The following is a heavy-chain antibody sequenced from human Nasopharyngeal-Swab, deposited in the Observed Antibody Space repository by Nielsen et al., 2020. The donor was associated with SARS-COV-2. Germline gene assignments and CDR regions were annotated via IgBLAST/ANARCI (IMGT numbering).Heavy chain of an antibody. CDR1: GSTFSPYW. J-gene: IGHJ4*02. CDR2: VKQDGTEK. D-gene: IGHD2/OR15-2a*01. Sequence: GESLKISCAASGSTFSPYWMTWVRQAPGKGLEWVANVKQDGTEKYFVDSVKGRFTISRDNAKNSLYLHMNSLRAEDTAVYYCARDEILDYWGQGTLVTVSS. CDR3: ARDEILDY. V-gene: IGHV3-7*01.